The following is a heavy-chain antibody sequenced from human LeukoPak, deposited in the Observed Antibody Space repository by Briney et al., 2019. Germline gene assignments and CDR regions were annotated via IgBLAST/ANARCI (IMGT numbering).Heavy chain of an antibody. CDR1: GFTFSSYS. Sequence: PGGSLRLSCAASGFTFSSYSMNWVRQAPGKGLEWVSSISSSSSYICYADSVKGRFTISRDNAKNSLYLQMNSLRAEDTAVYYCARDYIAAAALFDYWGQGTLVTVSS. CDR3: ARDYIAAAALFDY. J-gene: IGHJ4*02. D-gene: IGHD6-13*01. CDR2: ISSSSSYI. V-gene: IGHV3-21*01.